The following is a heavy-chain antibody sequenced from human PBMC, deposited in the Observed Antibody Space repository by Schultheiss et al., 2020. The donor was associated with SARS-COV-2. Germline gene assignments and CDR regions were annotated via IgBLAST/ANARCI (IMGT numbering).Heavy chain of an antibody. Sequence: SETLSLTCGVYGGSLSNYYWHWIRQPPGKGLEWIGEILHSGSTNSNPSLKSRVTISIHTSKNQFSLKLSSVTAADTAVYYCARVDFLLAFDIWGQGTMVTVSS. CDR2: ILHSGST. D-gene: IGHD3-3*01. V-gene: IGHV4-34*12. CDR3: ARVDFLLAFDI. CDR1: GGSLSNYY. J-gene: IGHJ3*02.